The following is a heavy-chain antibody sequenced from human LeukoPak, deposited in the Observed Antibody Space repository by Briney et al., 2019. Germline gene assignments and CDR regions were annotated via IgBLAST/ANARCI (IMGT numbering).Heavy chain of an antibody. V-gene: IGHV3-21*01. CDR1: GFTFSSYS. Sequence: GGSLRLSCAASGFTFSSYSMNWVRQAPGKGLEWVSSISSSSSYIYYADSVKGRFTISRDNAKNSLYLQMNSLRAEDTAVYYCAGDKGREYLLDYWGQGTLVTVSS. CDR3: AGDKGREYLLDY. CDR2: ISSSSSYI. D-gene: IGHD2-2*01. J-gene: IGHJ4*02.